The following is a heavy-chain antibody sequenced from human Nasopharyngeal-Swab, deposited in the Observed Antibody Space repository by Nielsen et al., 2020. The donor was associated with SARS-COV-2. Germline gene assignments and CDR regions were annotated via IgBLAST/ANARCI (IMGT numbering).Heavy chain of an antibody. Sequence: GGSLRLSCAASGFPFSRYWMSWVRRAPGKGLEWVATINQDGSDIGYVDSVAGRFTISRDNAETSLYLQMNSLRVDDTAVYYCVRDVIATVTTPPDYWGQGTLVTVSS. V-gene: IGHV3-7*01. D-gene: IGHD4-17*01. CDR2: INQDGSDI. J-gene: IGHJ4*02. CDR1: GFPFSRYW. CDR3: VRDVIATVTTPPDY.